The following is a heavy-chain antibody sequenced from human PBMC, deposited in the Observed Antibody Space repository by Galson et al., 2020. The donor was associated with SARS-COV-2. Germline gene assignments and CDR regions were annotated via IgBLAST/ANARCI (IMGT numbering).Heavy chain of an antibody. CDR2: IYYSGDT. J-gene: IGHJ3*02. CDR1: DGSISSDSYY. CDR3: ARHWRGIPRFTGTMGPFDI. D-gene: IGHD3-3*01. V-gene: IGHV4-39*01. Sequence: SEMSLTCTVSDGSISSDSYYWGWIRQPPGKGLEWIGSIYYSGDTYYSPSLKSRVTISVDTSKNQFSLKLSSVTAADTAVYYCARHWRGIPRFTGTMGPFDIWGQGTMVTVSS.